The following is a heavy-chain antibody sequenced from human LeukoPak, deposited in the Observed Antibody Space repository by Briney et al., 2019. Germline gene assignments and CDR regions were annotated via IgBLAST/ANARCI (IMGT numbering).Heavy chain of an antibody. Sequence: SETLSLTCTVSGGSISSSTYYWGWIRQPAGKGLGWIGSIYYSGSTYYNPSLKSRVTISVDTSKNQFSLKLSSVTASDTAEYYCARSQAYGIFDYSGQATLVTVSA. CDR2: IYYSGST. CDR3: ARSQAYGIFDY. CDR1: GGSISSSTYY. D-gene: IGHD4-17*01. J-gene: IGHJ4*02. V-gene: IGHV4-39*01.